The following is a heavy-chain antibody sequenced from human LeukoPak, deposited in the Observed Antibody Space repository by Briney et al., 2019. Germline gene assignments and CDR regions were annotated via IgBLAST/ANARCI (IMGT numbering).Heavy chain of an antibody. V-gene: IGHV4-39*07. Sequence: SETLSLTCTVSGGSVSSGSYYWAWIRQPPGKGLEWIGSIYYSGTSYYNPSLKSRVTISLDTSKNQFSLKLSSVTAADTALYYCAREGFSTSPGWYFDLWGRGTLVTVSS. D-gene: IGHD6-13*01. CDR3: AREGFSTSPGWYFDL. CDR2: IYYSGTS. J-gene: IGHJ2*01. CDR1: GGSVSSGSYY.